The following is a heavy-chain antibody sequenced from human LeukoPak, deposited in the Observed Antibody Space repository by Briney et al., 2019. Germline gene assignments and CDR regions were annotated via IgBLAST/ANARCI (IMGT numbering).Heavy chain of an antibody. Sequence: ASVKVSCKASGYTFTSYDINWVRQATGQGLEWMGWMNPNSGNTGYAQKFQGRVTITRNTSISTAYMELSSLRSEDTAVYYCARGMVPAEDAFDIWGQGTMVTVSS. CDR3: ARGMVPAEDAFDI. J-gene: IGHJ3*02. CDR1: GYTFTSYD. D-gene: IGHD2-2*01. CDR2: MNPNSGNT. V-gene: IGHV1-8*03.